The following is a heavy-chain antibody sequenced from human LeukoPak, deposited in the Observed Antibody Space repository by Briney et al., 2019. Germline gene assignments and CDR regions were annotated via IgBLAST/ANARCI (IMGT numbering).Heavy chain of an antibody. Sequence: PGGSLRLSCAASGFTFSSYGMHWVRQAPGKGLEWVAVIWYDGSNKYYADSVKGRFTISRDNSKNTLYLQMNSLRAEDTAVYYCAKSYSSSWYDYWGQGTLVTVSS. D-gene: IGHD6-13*01. CDR1: GFTFSSYG. J-gene: IGHJ4*02. CDR3: AKSYSSSWYDY. CDR2: IWYDGSNK. V-gene: IGHV3-33*06.